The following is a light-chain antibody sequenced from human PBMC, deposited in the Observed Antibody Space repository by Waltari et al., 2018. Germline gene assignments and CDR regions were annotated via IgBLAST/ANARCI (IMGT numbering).Light chain of an antibody. CDR1: SGYSSNV. V-gene: IGLV4-69*01. J-gene: IGLJ3*02. CDR2: VNSDGSH. Sequence: LVLTQSPSASASLGASVKLTCTLSSGYSSNVIAWLQQQPGKGPRYLMKVNSDGSHRKGEGMPDRFSASESGTGCQLTISSLQSGDEADYFWQTGCHGTWVFGGGTKLTVL. CDR3: QTGCHGTWV.